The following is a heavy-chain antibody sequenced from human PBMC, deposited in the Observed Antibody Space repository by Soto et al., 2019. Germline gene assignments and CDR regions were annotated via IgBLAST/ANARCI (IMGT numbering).Heavy chain of an antibody. CDR1: SGSISSSNYY. CDR3: ASPSLGAFDI. CDR2: IYYSGST. Sequence: QLQLQESGPGLVKPSETLSLTCTVSSGSISSSNYYWGWIRQPPGKGLEWIGSIYYSGSTSYNPSFKXXVXISXDTSKNQFSLKMSSVTAADTAVYYCASPSLGAFDIWGQGTMVTVSS. J-gene: IGHJ3*02. V-gene: IGHV4-39*01.